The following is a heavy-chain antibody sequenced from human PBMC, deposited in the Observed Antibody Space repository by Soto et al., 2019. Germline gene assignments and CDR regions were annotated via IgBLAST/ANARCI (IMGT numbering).Heavy chain of an antibody. CDR1: GYSFTSYW. Sequence: GESLKISCKGSGYSFTSYWIGWVRQMPGKGLEWMGIIYPGDSDTRYSPSFQGQVTISADKSISTAYLQWSSLKASDTAMYYCASSKDYGGTFYYYYGMDVWGQGTTVTVSS. D-gene: IGHD4-17*01. J-gene: IGHJ6*02. CDR2: IYPGDSDT. V-gene: IGHV5-51*01. CDR3: ASSKDYGGTFYYYYGMDV.